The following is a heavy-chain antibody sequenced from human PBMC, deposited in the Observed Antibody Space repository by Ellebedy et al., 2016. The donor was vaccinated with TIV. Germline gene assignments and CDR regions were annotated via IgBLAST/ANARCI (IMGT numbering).Heavy chain of an antibody. Sequence: SETLSLTCTLSGASFSSSSYYWGWIRQSPQKGLEWIGSIYYTGSTFYNPSLKSRVTISVDTSKSQFSLRLTSVTAADTAVYYCARWFGELLYVRWFDPWGQGTLVTVSS. V-gene: IGHV4-39*01. CDR1: GASFSSSSYY. CDR3: ARWFGELLYVRWFDP. CDR2: IYYTGST. J-gene: IGHJ5*02. D-gene: IGHD3-10*01.